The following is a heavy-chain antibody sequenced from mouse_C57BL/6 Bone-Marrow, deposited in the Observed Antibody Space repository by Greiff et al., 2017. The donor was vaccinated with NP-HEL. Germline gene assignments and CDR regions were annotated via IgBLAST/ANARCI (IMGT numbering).Heavy chain of an antibody. CDR3: ARRRAYGNYYRTFDYAMDY. Sequence: QVQLQQSGAELVRPGASVKLSCKASGYTFTDYYINWVKQRPGQGLEWIARIYPGSGNTYYNEKFKGQATLTAEKSSSTAYMQLSSLTSEDSAVYFCARRRAYGNYYRTFDYAMDYWGQGTSVTVSS. J-gene: IGHJ4*01. V-gene: IGHV1-76*01. D-gene: IGHD2-1*01. CDR2: IYPGSGNT. CDR1: GYTFTDYY.